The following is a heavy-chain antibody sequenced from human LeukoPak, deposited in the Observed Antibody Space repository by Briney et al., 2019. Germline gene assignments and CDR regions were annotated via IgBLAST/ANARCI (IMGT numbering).Heavy chain of an antibody. CDR3: ARADISGFYYGMDV. CDR2: IYYSGST. J-gene: IGHJ6*02. Sequence: PSETLSLTCTVSGGSISSGDYYWSWIRQPPGKGLEWIVYIYYSGSTYYNPSLKSRVTISVDTSKNQFSLKLSSVTTADTAVYYCARADISGFYYGMDVWGQGTTVTVSS. V-gene: IGHV4-30-4*01. CDR1: GGSISSGDYY. D-gene: IGHD2-21*01.